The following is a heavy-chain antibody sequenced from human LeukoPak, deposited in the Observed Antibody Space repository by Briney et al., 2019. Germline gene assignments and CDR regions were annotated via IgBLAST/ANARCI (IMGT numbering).Heavy chain of an antibody. V-gene: IGHV3-21*01. D-gene: IGHD1-26*01. CDR1: EFTFSNYN. Sequence: GGSLRLYCAASEFTFSNYNMDWVRQAPGKGLEWVSSISGSSGYIYYADSVKGRFTISRDNAKNSLYLQMNSLRAEDTAVYYCARDSGSFRYFDYWGQGTLVTVSS. J-gene: IGHJ4*02. CDR2: ISGSSGYI. CDR3: ARDSGSFRYFDY.